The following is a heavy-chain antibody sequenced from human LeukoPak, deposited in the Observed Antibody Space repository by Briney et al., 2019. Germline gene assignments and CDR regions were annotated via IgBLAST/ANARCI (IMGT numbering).Heavy chain of an antibody. D-gene: IGHD2-8*01. CDR2: ISSGSSYI. CDR3: VEGYCTNGVCATSVEFDY. Sequence: GGALRLSCADSLLTFSIYSMNGVGQAPGRGVEGVSSISSGSSYIYYADSVKGGFTITRDNSKNTLYLQMNSLRAEDTTVYYCVEGYCTNGVCATSVEFDYWGQGTLVTVSS. J-gene: IGHJ4*02. CDR1: LLTFSIYS. V-gene: IGHV3-21*01.